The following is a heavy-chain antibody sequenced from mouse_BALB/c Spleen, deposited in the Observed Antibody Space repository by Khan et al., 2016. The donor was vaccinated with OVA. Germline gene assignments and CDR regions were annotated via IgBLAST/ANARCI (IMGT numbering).Heavy chain of an antibody. D-gene: IGHD1-1*01. CDR1: GFSLTSYG. CDR3: ARAFYYGAWFAY. CDR2: IWAGGST. Sequence: QVQLKESGPGLVAPSQTLSITCTVSGFSLTSYGVHWVRQPPGKGLEWLGVIWAGGSTNHNSALMSRLSNSKDNSKSQVFLKMNSLQTDDPAMYYCARAFYYGAWFAYWGQGTLVTVSA. J-gene: IGHJ3*01. V-gene: IGHV2-9*02.